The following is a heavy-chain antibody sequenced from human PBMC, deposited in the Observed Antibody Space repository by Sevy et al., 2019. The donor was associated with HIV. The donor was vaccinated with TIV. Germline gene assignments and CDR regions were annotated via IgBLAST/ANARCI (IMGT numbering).Heavy chain of an antibody. CDR1: GFTFSTYA. J-gene: IGHJ4*02. Sequence: LSLTCAASGFTFSTYAMHWVRQAPGKGLEWVAIISSDGNNKFYADSVKGLFTISRDNSKNTLYLQMNSLRAEDTAIYYCAKPLYFYDGNGYYLDYWGQGTLVTVSS. CDR3: AKPLYFYDGNGYYLDY. V-gene: IGHV3-30*18. D-gene: IGHD3-22*01. CDR2: ISSDGNNK.